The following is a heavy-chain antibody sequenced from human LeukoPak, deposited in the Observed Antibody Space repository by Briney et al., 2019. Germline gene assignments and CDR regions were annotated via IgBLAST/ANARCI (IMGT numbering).Heavy chain of an antibody. CDR1: GGSISSNDW. CDR2: IHHSGST. CDR3: ANYCSSSSCHTRRAFDI. J-gene: IGHJ3*02. V-gene: IGHV4-4*02. Sequence: SGTLSLTCALSGGSISSNDWWSWVRQPPGKGLEWIGEIHHSGSTNYNPSLKSRVAISVDTSKNQFSLKLSSVTAADTAVYYCANYCSSSSCHTRRAFDIWGQGTMVTVSS. D-gene: IGHD2-2*02.